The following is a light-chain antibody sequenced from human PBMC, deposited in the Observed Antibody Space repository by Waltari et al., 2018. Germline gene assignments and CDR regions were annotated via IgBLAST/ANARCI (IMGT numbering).Light chain of an antibody. CDR1: QSISSW. J-gene: IGKJ2*01. CDR3: QQYNSYPYT. V-gene: IGKV1-5*03. CDR2: KAS. Sequence: DIKMTQSPSTLSASVGDRFTITCRASQSISSWLAWYQQKPGKAPKLLIYKASSLESGVPSRFSGSGSGTEFTLTISSLQPDDFATYYCQQYNSYPYTFGQGTKLEIK.